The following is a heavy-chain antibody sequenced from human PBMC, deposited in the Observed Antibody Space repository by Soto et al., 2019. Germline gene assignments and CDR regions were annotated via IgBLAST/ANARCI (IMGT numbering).Heavy chain of an antibody. D-gene: IGHD2-15*01. Sequence: SETLSLTCTVSGGSISSDSYYWGWIRQPPGKGLEWVGSADYSGTSYYNPSLKSRVTISVDTSKNQFSLKLSSVTVAATAVYYCATATHCSGGTCRYYYYMDVWGKGTTVTVSS. J-gene: IGHJ6*03. CDR2: ADYSGTS. CDR3: ATATHCSGGTCRYYYYMDV. V-gene: IGHV4-39*01. CDR1: GGSISSDSYY.